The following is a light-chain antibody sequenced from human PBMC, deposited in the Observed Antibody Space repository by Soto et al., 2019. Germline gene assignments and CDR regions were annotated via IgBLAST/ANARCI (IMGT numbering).Light chain of an antibody. Sequence: DIQMTQSPSSLSASVGDRVTITCQASQDISNYLNWYQQKPGKAPKLLIYDASNLETGVPSRFSGSGSGTDFTITISSLQPEDIATYYCQQYDKLPHTFGGGTKVDIK. J-gene: IGKJ4*01. V-gene: IGKV1-33*01. CDR3: QQYDKLPHT. CDR1: QDISNY. CDR2: DAS.